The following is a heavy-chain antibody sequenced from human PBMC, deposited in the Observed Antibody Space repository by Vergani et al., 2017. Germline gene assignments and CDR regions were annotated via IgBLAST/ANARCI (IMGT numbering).Heavy chain of an antibody. CDR2: ISYDGDKK. CDR1: GFTFSTYA. V-gene: IGHV3-30-3*01. D-gene: IGHD2-15*01. J-gene: IGHJ4*02. Sequence: QVHLVESGGGVVQPGRSLRLSCAASGFTFSTYAIHWVRQAPGKGLEWVAVISYDGDKKKYADSVKGRFSLSRDNSKNMMYLQMSSLRADDTAIYHCARDGCSGGGCLLNPLDSWGQGTLVTVSS. CDR3: ARDGCSGGGCLLNPLDS.